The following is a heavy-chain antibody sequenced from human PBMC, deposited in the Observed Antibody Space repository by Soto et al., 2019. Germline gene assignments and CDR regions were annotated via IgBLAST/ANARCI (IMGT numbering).Heavy chain of an antibody. CDR2: INQDGSQT. D-gene: IGHD2-2*01. CDR3: ASEALCTSTRFYEDH. V-gene: IGHV3-7*04. J-gene: IGHJ4*02. CDR1: GFSFRNSW. Sequence: EVQLVESGGGLVQPGGSLTLSCSASGFSFRNSWMTWVRQAPGRGLEWVANINQDGSQTYFLDSVRGRFIIFRDNAKNSRVLQMNSLSGEDTALYYCASEALCTSTRFYEDHWGQGTLVTVSS.